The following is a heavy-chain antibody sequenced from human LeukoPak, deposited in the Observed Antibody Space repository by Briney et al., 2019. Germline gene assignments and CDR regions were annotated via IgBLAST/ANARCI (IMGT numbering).Heavy chain of an antibody. J-gene: IGHJ6*02. Sequence: SETLSLTCTVSGGSISSYYWSWIRQPAGKGLEWIGRIYTSGSTNYNPSLKSRVTMSVDTFKNQFSLKLSSVTAADTAVYYCARDWGVIAAAGIRVYYGMDVWGQGTTVTVSS. CDR1: GGSISSYY. V-gene: IGHV4-4*07. CDR2: IYTSGST. D-gene: IGHD6-13*01. CDR3: ARDWGVIAAAGIRVYYGMDV.